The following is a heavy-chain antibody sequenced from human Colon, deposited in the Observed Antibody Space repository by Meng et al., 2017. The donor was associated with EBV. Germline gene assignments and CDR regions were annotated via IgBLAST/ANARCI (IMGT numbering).Heavy chain of an antibody. CDR2: IDDSGST. D-gene: IGHD1-26*01. Sequence: QVPLQESGPGLVKPSGTLSLPCRVSGFSISSNIRWTWVRQPPGKGLEWSGDIDDSGSTNYNPSLNSRISISLDKSKNHFSLKVNSVTAADTAVYYCVRGKQDAWELLAYWGQGALVTVSS. CDR3: VRGKQDAWELLAY. V-gene: IGHV4-4*02. J-gene: IGHJ4*02. CDR1: GFSISSNIR.